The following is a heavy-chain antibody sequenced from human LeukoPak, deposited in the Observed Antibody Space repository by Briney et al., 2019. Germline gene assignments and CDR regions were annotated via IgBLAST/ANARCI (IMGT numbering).Heavy chain of an antibody. Sequence: SETLSLTCTVTGASITGHHWSWIRQPPGKGLECIGYIYPGGSIDYSPSLKSRASISGDSSKNLLSLNLTSVTAADTAMYYCVKVGYGSGTWGWFDPWGQGTLGSVSA. J-gene: IGHJ5*02. CDR1: GASITGHH. CDR2: IYPGGSI. CDR3: VKVGYGSGTWGWFDP. V-gene: IGHV4-59*11. D-gene: IGHD3-10*01.